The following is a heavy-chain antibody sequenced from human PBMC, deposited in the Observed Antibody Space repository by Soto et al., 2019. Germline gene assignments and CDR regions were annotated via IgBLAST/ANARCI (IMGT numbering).Heavy chain of an antibody. Sequence: SWKESGDTKDDISMRWVQQDTRKGLEWMGGFDPEDGETIYAQKFQGRVTMTEDTSTDTAYMELSSLRSEDTAVYYCARDPNDSSAYYHHYYYGMDVWGQGTTVSVSS. V-gene: IGHV1-24*01. J-gene: IGHJ6*02. D-gene: IGHD3-22*01. CDR2: FDPEDGET. CDR3: ARDPNDSSAYYHHYYYGMDV. CDR1: GDTKDDIS.